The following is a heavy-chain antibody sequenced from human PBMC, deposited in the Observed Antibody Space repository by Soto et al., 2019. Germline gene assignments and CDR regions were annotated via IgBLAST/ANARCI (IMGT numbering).Heavy chain of an antibody. V-gene: IGHV3-30*04. CDR2: VGQNGRSK. CDR3: ARDNPIPRIVGEIDL. J-gene: IGHJ4*01. CDR1: GCCFADQA. Sequence: GETRRRSWSVSGCCFADQAGHWFLLPRGKGLGRLALVGQNGRSKYYSGSVNGRLSISSEKSSNTHVLQIDSLDTEATDAYYCARDNPIPRIVGEIDLWGRGTLVTVYS. D-gene: IGHD2-2*02.